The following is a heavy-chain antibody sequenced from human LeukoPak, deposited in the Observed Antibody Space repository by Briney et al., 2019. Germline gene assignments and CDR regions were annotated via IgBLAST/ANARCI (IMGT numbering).Heavy chain of an antibody. CDR1: GGSISSYY. Sequence: SETLSLTCTVSGGSISSYYWSWIRQPAGKGLEWIGRIYTSGSTNYNPSLKSRVSMSADTSKNQFSLNLSSVTAADTAIYYCARLPGYGMDVWGQGTTVTVSS. CDR3: ARLPGYGMDV. V-gene: IGHV4-4*07. CDR2: IYTSGST. J-gene: IGHJ6*02.